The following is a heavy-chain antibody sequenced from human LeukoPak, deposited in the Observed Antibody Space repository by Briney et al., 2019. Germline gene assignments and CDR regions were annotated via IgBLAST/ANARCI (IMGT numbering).Heavy chain of an antibody. CDR3: ARDGGSHYFDF. CDR2: ISWGGSNI. CDR1: GFNFSTHS. D-gene: IGHD3-16*01. Sequence: GGSLRLSCAASGFNFSTHSMNWVRQAPGKGLEWVSSISWGGSNIYYADSVKGRFTISTDNAKNSLYLQMNSLRAEDTAVYYCARDGGSHYFDFWGQGTLVSVSS. J-gene: IGHJ4*02. V-gene: IGHV3-21*04.